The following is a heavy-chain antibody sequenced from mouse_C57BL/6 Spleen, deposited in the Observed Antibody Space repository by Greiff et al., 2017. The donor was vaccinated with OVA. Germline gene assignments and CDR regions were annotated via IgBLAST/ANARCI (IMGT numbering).Heavy chain of an antibody. CDR3: ARMEAGTSAMDY. J-gene: IGHJ4*01. D-gene: IGHD4-1*01. CDR2: IYPGDGDT. CDR1: GYAFSSYW. V-gene: IGHV1-80*01. Sequence: QVQLQQSGAELVKPGASVKISCKASGYAFSSYWMNWVKQRPGKGLEWIGQIYPGDGDTNYNGKFKGKATLTADKSSSTAYMQLSSLTSEDSAVYFCARMEAGTSAMDYWGQGTSVTVSS.